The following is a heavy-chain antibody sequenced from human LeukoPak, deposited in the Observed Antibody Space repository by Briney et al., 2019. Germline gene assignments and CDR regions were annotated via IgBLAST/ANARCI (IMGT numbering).Heavy chain of an antibody. CDR2: INPSGGNT. Sequence: AAVKVSCKASGYTFTSYYMHWVRQAPGQGLEWMGIINPSGGNTGYAQKFQGRVTITRNTSISTAYMELSSLRSEDTAVYYCARSRRGPYGSYYYYYMDVWGKGTTVTVSS. V-gene: IGHV1-46*01. D-gene: IGHD5-24*01. J-gene: IGHJ6*03. CDR3: ARSRRGPYGSYYYYYMDV. CDR1: GYTFTSYY.